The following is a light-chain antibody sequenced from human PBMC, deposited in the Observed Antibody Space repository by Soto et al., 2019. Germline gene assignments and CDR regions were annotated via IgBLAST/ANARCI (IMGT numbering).Light chain of an antibody. J-gene: IGKJ1*01. CDR1: QSIRSNY. V-gene: IGKV3-20*01. CDR3: QQYGSSPWT. CDR2: GAS. Sequence: ETVLTQSPGTLSLSPGERATLSCRASQSIRSNYLAWYRQTPGQAPRLHIYGASNRATGIPDRFSGSGSGTDFTLIISRLEPEDFALYYCQQYGSSPWTFGQGTKVEIK.